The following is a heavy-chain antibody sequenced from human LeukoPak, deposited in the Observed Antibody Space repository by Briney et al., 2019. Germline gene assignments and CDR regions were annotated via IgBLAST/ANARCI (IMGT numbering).Heavy chain of an antibody. J-gene: IGHJ3*02. V-gene: IGHV3-21*01. CDR2: VSTAGSFI. CDR3: ARDVSYDSSGDAFDI. Sequence: KTGGSLRLSCAASGFAFGTYSMNWVRQAPGKGLEWVSSVSTAGSFIYYADSVKGRFTISRDNAQNSLFLQTRSLRADDTAVYYCARDVSYDSSGDAFDIWGQGTMVTVSS. CDR1: GFAFGTYS. D-gene: IGHD3-22*01.